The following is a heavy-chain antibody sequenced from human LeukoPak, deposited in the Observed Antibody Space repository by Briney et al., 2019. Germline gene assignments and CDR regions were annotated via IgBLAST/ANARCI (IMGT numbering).Heavy chain of an antibody. Sequence: SVNVSCKASGGIFSSYAISWVRQAPGQGLEWMGGIIPIFGTANYAQKFQGRVTITADESTSTAYMELSSLRSEDTAVYYCWGNYDSSGYYYPDAFDIWGQGTMVTVSS. CDR2: IIPIFGTA. CDR3: WGNYDSSGYYYPDAFDI. J-gene: IGHJ3*02. V-gene: IGHV1-69*13. CDR1: GGIFSSYA. D-gene: IGHD3-22*01.